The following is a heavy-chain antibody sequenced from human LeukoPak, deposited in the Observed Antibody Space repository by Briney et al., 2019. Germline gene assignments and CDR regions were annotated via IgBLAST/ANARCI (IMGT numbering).Heavy chain of an antibody. CDR2: IKQDGSEK. Sequence: PGGSLRLSCAASGFTFSSYWMSWVRQAPGKGLEWVANIKQDGSEKYYVDSVKGRFTISRDNAKNSLYLQMNSLRAEDTAVYYCARVKRRGFTMIVSLTTKYYYMDVWGKGTTVTVSS. J-gene: IGHJ6*03. CDR3: ARVKRRGFTMIVSLTTKYYYMDV. V-gene: IGHV3-7*01. D-gene: IGHD3-22*01. CDR1: GFTFSSYW.